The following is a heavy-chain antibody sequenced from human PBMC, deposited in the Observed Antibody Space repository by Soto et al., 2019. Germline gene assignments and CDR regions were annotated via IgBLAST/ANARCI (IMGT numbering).Heavy chain of an antibody. Sequence: QITLKESGPTLVKPTQTLALNCTFSGFSFNTRGVGVAWIRQPPGKALEWLAVTYWDDDRRYRPSLTDRLTITKDISTNQVVLTMTNMDHVDTGTYYCAHLVPGPLSFAYWGQGALVTVSS. V-gene: IGHV2-5*02. CDR1: GFSFNTRGVG. D-gene: IGHD6-19*01. CDR2: TYWDDDR. CDR3: AHLVPGPLSFAY. J-gene: IGHJ1*01.